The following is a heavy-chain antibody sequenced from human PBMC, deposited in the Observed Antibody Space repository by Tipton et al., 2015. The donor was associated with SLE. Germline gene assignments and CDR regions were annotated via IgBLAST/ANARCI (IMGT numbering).Heavy chain of an antibody. J-gene: IGHJ4*02. D-gene: IGHD2-2*02. CDR2: IYISGST. CDR1: GGSISSGSYS. V-gene: IGHV4-61*02. Sequence: LRLSCTVSGGSISSGSYSWSWIRQPAGKGLEWIGRIYISGSTKYNPSLKSRVTISVDTSKNQFSLKLSSVTAADAAVYHCASSQYCSDSSCYSFDYWGQGTLVTVSS. CDR3: ASSQYCSDSSCYSFDY.